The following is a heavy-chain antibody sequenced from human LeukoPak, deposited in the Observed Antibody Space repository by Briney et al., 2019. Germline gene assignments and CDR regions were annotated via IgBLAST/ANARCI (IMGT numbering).Heavy chain of an antibody. Sequence: GGSLRLSCAASGFTVSSNYMSWVRQAPGKGLEWVSVIYSGGSTYYADSVKGRFTISRDNSKNTLYLQMNSLRAEDTAVYYCARDFTYYYDSSGLDPWGQGTLVTVPS. CDR2: IYSGGST. CDR3: ARDFTYYYDSSGLDP. V-gene: IGHV3-66*02. J-gene: IGHJ5*02. D-gene: IGHD3-22*01. CDR1: GFTVSSNY.